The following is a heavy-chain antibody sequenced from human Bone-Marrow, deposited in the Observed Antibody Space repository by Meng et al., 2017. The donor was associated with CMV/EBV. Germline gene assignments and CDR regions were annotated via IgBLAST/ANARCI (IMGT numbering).Heavy chain of an antibody. Sequence: ESLKISCAASGFPVSSNYMSWVRQAPGKGLAWVSVNYSGGSTYYADSGKGRFTISRDNSKNTLYLQINSLRAEDTAVYYCAKANYDFWSGFDYYYYGMDVWGQGTTVTVSS. J-gene: IGHJ6*02. CDR2: NYSGGST. CDR3: AKANYDFWSGFDYYYYGMDV. V-gene: IGHV3-53*01. CDR1: GFPVSSNY. D-gene: IGHD3-3*01.